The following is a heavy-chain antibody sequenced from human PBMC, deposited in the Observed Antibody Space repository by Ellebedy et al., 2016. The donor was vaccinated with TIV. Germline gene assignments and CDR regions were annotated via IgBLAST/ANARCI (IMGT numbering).Heavy chain of an antibody. D-gene: IGHD5-24*01. CDR3: ARDRDSHNDL. CDR1: GFSVSDHS. J-gene: IGHJ5*02. CDR2: FSLSSGIT. V-gene: IGHV3-48*02. Sequence: GGSLRLXXTASGFSVSDHSMTWVRQAPGGGLEWISYFSLSSGITHYADSVRGRFIISRDNAKNALFLQMNSLRDEDTALYYCARDRDSHNDLWGQGTLVTVSS.